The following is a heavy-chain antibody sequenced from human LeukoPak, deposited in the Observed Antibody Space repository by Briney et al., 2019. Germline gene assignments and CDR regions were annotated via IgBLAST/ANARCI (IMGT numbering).Heavy chain of an antibody. CDR1: GFIFSDYY. CDR2: ISSSGNTI. CDR3: ARDAGSYSFNY. D-gene: IGHD6-13*01. V-gene: IGHV3-11*04. J-gene: IGHJ4*02. Sequence: SGGSLRLSCAASGFIFSDYYMSWIRQAPGKGLEWVSYISSSGNTINYADSVKGRFTISRDNARNSLYLQMNSLRAEDTAVYYCARDAGSYSFNYWGQGTLVTASS.